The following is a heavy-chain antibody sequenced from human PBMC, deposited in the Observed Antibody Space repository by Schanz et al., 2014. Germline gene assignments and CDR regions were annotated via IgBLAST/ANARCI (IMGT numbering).Heavy chain of an antibody. V-gene: IGHV3-23*03. J-gene: IGHJ3*02. CDR1: GLTFSAYA. CDR3: AAARGTNCYFCALDI. D-gene: IGHD2-2*01. Sequence: DVQLVESGGGLVQPGGSLRLSCAASGLTFSAYAMTWVRQAPGKGLEWVSVIYRGGSTYYADSVKGRFTISRDNSKNILYLQMNSLRAEDTAIYFCAAARGTNCYFCALDIWGQGTMVTVSS. CDR2: IYRGGST.